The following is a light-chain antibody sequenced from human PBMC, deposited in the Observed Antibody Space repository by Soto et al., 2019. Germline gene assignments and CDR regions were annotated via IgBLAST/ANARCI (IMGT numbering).Light chain of an antibody. J-gene: IGKJ4*01. V-gene: IGKV3-15*01. Sequence: EIVLTQSPGLLSSSPGETAVLSCRASQSISAKHLAWYQLRPGQSPRLLIYDTSARATGVPARFSGSRSGPEFTLTINSLQSEDFAIYYCQRYNNWPLTFGGGTKVESK. CDR2: DTS. CDR1: QSISAKH. CDR3: QRYNNWPLT.